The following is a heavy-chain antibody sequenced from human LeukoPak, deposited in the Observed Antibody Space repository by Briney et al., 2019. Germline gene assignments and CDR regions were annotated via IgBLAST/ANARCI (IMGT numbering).Heavy chain of an antibody. Sequence: GGSLRLSCAASGFTFSSYPMHWVRQAPGRGLEWVAAISSDGSNKYYADSVKGRFNISRDNSKNTVYLQMNSPRVEDTAIYYCAKGVDNDFWSGYFDALDIWGLGTMVTVSS. CDR2: ISSDGSNK. J-gene: IGHJ3*02. D-gene: IGHD3-3*01. CDR3: AKGVDNDFWSGYFDALDI. V-gene: IGHV3-30-3*01. CDR1: GFTFSSYP.